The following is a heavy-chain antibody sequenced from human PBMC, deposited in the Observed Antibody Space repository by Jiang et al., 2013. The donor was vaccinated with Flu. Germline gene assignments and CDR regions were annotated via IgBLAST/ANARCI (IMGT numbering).Heavy chain of an antibody. Sequence: VWVSLIKSYGETTSYADSVKGRFIISRDDAKNTVYLEMNSLRAEDTAFYYCTRGGHDYGDLWVPPDSWGQGTLVTVSS. CDR3: TRGGHDYGDLWVPPDS. J-gene: IGHJ4*02. D-gene: IGHD4-17*01. CDR2: IKSYGETT. V-gene: IGHV3-74*01.